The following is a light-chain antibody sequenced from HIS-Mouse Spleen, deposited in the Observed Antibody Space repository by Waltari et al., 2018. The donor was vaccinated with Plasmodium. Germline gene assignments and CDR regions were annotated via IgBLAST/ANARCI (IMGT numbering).Light chain of an antibody. Sequence: QSALTHPASVSGSPGQSITIPCPGTSSDVGSYNLVSWYQQHPGKAPKRMIYEGSKRPSGVSNRFSGSKSGNTASLTISGLQAEDEADYYCCSYAGSRVFGGGTKLTVL. CDR3: CSYAGSRV. CDR2: EGS. CDR1: SSDVGSYNL. V-gene: IGLV2-23*01. J-gene: IGLJ2*01.